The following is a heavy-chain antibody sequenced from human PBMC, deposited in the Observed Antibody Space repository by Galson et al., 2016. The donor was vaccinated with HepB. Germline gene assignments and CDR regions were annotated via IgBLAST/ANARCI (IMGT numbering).Heavy chain of an antibody. J-gene: IGHJ4*02. CDR2: LYPGDSDT. Sequence: QSGAEVTKPGESLQISCKGSGYTFTRHWIGWVRQMPGKGLEWMGILYPGDSDTRYSPSFQGQVTISADKSISTAYLQWSSLKASDTAMYYCTRSAVAGWDFDYWGQGTLVTVSS. CDR1: GYTFTRHW. V-gene: IGHV5-51*01. CDR3: TRSAVAGWDFDY. D-gene: IGHD6-19*01.